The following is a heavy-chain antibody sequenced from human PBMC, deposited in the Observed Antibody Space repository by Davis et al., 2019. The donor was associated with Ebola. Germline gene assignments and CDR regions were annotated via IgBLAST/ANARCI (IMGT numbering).Heavy chain of an antibody. D-gene: IGHD6-19*01. J-gene: IGHJ4*02. CDR2: INPNSGGT. V-gene: IGHV1-2*02. Sequence: AASVKVSCKASGYTFTGYYMHWVRQAPGQGLEWMGWINPNSGGTNYAQKLQGRVTMTTDTSTSTAYMELRSLRSDDTAVYYCARLDSSGWSVKFDYWGQGTLVTVSS. CDR3: ARLDSSGWSVKFDY. CDR1: GYTFTGYY.